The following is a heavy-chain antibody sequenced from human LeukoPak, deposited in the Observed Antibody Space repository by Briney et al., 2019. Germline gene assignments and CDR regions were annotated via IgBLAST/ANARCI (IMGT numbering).Heavy chain of an antibody. V-gene: IGHV3-30*18. CDR1: GFTFSSYG. D-gene: IGHD4-17*01. CDR2: ISYDGSNK. CDR3: AKGGDYGDYEAGDY. Sequence: GGSLRLSCAASGFTFSSYGMHWVRQAPGKGVEWVAFISYDGSNKYYADSVKGRFTISRDNSKNTLYLQMNSLRAEDTAVYHCAKGGDYGDYEAGDYWGQGTLVTVSS. J-gene: IGHJ4*02.